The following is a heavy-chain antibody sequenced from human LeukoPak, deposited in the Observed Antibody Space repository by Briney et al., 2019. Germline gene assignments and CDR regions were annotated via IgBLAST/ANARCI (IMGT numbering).Heavy chain of an antibody. CDR1: GFTFSSYA. Sequence: GGSLRLSCAASGFTFSSYAVSWVRQAPGKGLECVANIKEDGSRKKYVDSVKGRFTISRDNAKNSLYLQMTSLGVEDTAVYYCARGVWFGESLGSGADYWGQGTLVTVSS. D-gene: IGHD3-10*01. CDR3: ARGVWFGESLGSGADY. V-gene: IGHV3-7*01. J-gene: IGHJ4*02. CDR2: IKEDGSRK.